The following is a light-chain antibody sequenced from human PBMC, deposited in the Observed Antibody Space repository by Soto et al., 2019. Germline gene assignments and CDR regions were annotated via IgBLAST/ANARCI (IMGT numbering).Light chain of an antibody. V-gene: IGKV1-6*01. CDR1: QGIRND. J-gene: IGKJ1*01. CDR3: QQYGSSPRT. Sequence: AIRMTQSPSSLSASVGDRVTMSCRASQGIRNDLAWYQQKAGKAPKLLIFASSNLQSGVPSRFSGSGSGTDFTLTISRLQPEDFATYYCQQYGSSPRTFGQGTKVDIK. CDR2: ASS.